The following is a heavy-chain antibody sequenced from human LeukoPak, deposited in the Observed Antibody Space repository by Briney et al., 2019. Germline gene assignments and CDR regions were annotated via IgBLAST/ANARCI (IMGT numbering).Heavy chain of an antibody. J-gene: IGHJ4*02. D-gene: IGHD3-10*01. V-gene: IGHV3-23*01. CDR2: MSGSGGNT. Sequence: GGSLRLSCAASGFTFSSYAMSWVRQAPGKGLEWVSAMSGSGGNTYYADSVKGRFTISRDISKNTLYLQMNSLRAEDTAVYYCAKYGSGSYWFVGIDYWGQGTLVTVSS. CDR1: GFTFSSYA. CDR3: AKYGSGSYWFVGIDY.